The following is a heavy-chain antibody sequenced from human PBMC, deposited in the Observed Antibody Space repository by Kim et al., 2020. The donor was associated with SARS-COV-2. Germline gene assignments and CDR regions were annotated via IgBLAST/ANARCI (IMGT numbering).Heavy chain of an antibody. V-gene: IGHV7-4-1*02. J-gene: IGHJ4*02. Sequence: YAQGFTGRFVFSLDTSVSTAYLQISSLKAEDTAVYYCARENWNYERGLDYWGQGTLVTVSS. D-gene: IGHD1-7*01. CDR3: ARENWNYERGLDY.